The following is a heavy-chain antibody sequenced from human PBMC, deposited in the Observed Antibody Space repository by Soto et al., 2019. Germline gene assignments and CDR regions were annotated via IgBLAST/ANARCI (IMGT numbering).Heavy chain of an antibody. CDR1: GFTFSSYA. CDR3: AKGKGIAVAGTYLDY. CDR2: ISGSGGST. J-gene: IGHJ4*02. D-gene: IGHD6-19*01. Sequence: EVQLLESGGGLVQPGGSLRLSCAASGFTFSSYAMSWVRQAPGKGLEWVSAISGSGGSTYYADSVKGRFTISRDNSKNTLYLQMNSLRAEDTAVYYSAKGKGIAVAGTYLDYWGQGTLVTVSS. V-gene: IGHV3-23*01.